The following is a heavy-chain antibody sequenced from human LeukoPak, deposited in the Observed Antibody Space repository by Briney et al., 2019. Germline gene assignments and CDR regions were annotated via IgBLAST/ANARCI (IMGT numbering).Heavy chain of an antibody. CDR2: IYSGGST. CDR1: GFTVSSNY. J-gene: IGHJ3*02. D-gene: IGHD3-22*01. V-gene: IGHV3-66*01. Sequence: GGSLRPSCAASGFTVSSNYMSWVRQAPGKGLEWVSVIYSGGSTYYADSVKGRFTISRDNSKNTLYLQMNSLRAEDTAVYYCARSPYYYDSSGLSFGAFDIWGQGTMVTVSS. CDR3: ARSPYYYDSSGLSFGAFDI.